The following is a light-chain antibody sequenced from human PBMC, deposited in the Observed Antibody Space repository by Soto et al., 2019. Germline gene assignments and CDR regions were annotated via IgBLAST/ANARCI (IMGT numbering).Light chain of an antibody. Sequence: QSVLTQPPSASGTPGQRVTISCSGSRSNIGSNTVNWYQQLPGTTPKLLIYSNNQRPSGVPDRFSGSKSGTSASLAISGLQSEDEADYYCAAWDDSLNVLFGGGTKVTVL. V-gene: IGLV1-44*01. CDR1: RSNIGSNT. J-gene: IGLJ3*02. CDR2: SNN. CDR3: AAWDDSLNVL.